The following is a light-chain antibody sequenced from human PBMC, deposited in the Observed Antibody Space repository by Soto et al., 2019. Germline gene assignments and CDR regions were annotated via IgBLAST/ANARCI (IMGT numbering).Light chain of an antibody. Sequence: DIQMTQSPSSLSASIGDRITITCRASQSISTKLNWYQQKPGKAPRLLIYGASTLQNGVPSRFSGSGSATDDTLTISSLQPEDFATYYCQQSFITPPLTFGGGTKVEMK. J-gene: IGKJ4*01. V-gene: IGKV1-39*01. CDR2: GAS. CDR3: QQSFITPPLT. CDR1: QSISTK.